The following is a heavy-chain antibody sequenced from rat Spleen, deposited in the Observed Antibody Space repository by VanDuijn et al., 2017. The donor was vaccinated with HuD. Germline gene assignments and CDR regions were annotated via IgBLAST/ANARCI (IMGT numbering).Heavy chain of an antibody. Sequence: QVQLKESGPGLVQPSQTLSLTCTVSGFSLTGNNVHWVRQPPGKGLEGRGRMRYDGDTYYNSALKSRLSISRDTSKNQVFLKMNSLQTDDTAIYYCTRDRDYGYNYFDYWGQGVMVTVSS. CDR1: GFSLTGNN. CDR3: TRDRDYGYNYFDY. D-gene: IGHD1-9*01. V-gene: IGHV2S30*01. CDR2: MRYDGDT. J-gene: IGHJ2*01.